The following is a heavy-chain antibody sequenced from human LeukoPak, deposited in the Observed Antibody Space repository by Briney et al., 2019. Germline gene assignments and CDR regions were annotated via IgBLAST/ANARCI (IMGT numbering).Heavy chain of an antibody. J-gene: IGHJ4*02. CDR1: GYKFTSYG. Sequence: ALVKVSCKASGYKFTSYGINWVRQAPGQGLEGMGWINSYNGNTNYAQKFQGRVTMTTDTSTSTAYMELRSLISDDTAVYYCAREGDSFDYWGQGTLVTVSS. V-gene: IGHV1-18*01. CDR2: INSYNGNT. CDR3: AREGDSFDY.